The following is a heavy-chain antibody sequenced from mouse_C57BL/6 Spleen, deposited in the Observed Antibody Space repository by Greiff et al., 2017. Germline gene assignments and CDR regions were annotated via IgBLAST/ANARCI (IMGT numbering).Heavy chain of an antibody. D-gene: IGHD4-1*01. J-gene: IGHJ4*01. CDR3: ARNWNYAMDY. V-gene: IGHV1-82*01. Sequence: SGPELVKPGASVKISCKASGYAFSSSWMNWVKQRPGKGLEWIGRIYPGDGDTNYNGKFKGKATLTADKSSSTAYMQLSSLTSEDSAVYFCARNWNYAMDYWGQGTSVTVSS. CDR1: GYAFSSSW. CDR2: IYPGDGDT.